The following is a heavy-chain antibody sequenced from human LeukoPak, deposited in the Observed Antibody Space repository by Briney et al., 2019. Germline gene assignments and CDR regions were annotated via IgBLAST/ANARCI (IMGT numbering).Heavy chain of an antibody. CDR1: GYTFTSYD. CDR2: MNPNSGNT. Sequence: ASVKVSCKASGYTFTSYDINWVRQATGQGLEWMGLMNPNSGNTGYAHKFQGRVTMTRNTPISTAHIDLSSLSSEDTAEYYCARGTKLSSVAVDYWGQGTLVTVSS. J-gene: IGHJ4*02. V-gene: IGHV1-8*01. CDR3: ARGTKLSSVAVDY. D-gene: IGHD6-19*01.